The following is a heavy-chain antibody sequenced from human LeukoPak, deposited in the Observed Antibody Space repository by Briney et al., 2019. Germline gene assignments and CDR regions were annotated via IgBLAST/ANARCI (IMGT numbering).Heavy chain of an antibody. CDR2: ISSSGSTI. CDR3: ARLHVKYYFDY. CDR1: GFTFSSYA. Sequence: GGSLRLSCAASGFTFSSYAMSWVRQAPGKGLEWVSYISSSGSTIYYADSVKGRFTISRDNAKNSLYLQMNSLRAEDTAVYYCARLHVKYYFDYWGQGTLVTVSS. J-gene: IGHJ4*02. V-gene: IGHV3-48*03.